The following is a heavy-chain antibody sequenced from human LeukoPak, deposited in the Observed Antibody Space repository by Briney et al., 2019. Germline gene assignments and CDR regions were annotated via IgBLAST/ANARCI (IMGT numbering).Heavy chain of an antibody. CDR2: ISYDRSNK. D-gene: IGHD3-16*02. J-gene: IGHJ4*02. Sequence: GGSLRLSCAASGFTFSSYAMHWVRQAPGKGLEWVAVISYDRSNKYYADSVKGRFTISRDNSKNTLYLQMNSLRAEDTAVYYCARDLSDYVWGSYRWNYFDYWGQGTLVTVSS. CDR3: ARDLSDYVWGSYRWNYFDY. CDR1: GFTFSSYA. V-gene: IGHV3-30-3*01.